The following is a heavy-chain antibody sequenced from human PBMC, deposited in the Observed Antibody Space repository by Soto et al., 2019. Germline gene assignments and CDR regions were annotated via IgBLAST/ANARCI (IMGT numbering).Heavy chain of an antibody. CDR1: GFTFYSYA. J-gene: IGHJ4*02. CDR3: AKYTPMVMFLFDS. Sequence: EVQLLESGGTLVQPGGSLRLSCTASGFTFYSYAMTWVRQAPGKGLEWVSSITDTGVGTYYADSVKGRFTISRDNSKNTLYLQMNSLRTDDSAVYYCAKYTPMVMFLFDSWGRGTLVTVSS. V-gene: IGHV3-23*01. D-gene: IGHD2-2*02. CDR2: ITDTGVGT.